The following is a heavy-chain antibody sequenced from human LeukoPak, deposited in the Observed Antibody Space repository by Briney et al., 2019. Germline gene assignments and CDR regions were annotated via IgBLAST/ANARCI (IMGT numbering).Heavy chain of an antibody. D-gene: IGHD2-8*02. CDR3: ARDSGTGYYYYGMDV. CDR1: GFTFSNFG. CDR2: IWYDGSKT. J-gene: IGHJ6*02. V-gene: IGHV3-33*01. Sequence: GGSLRLSCEASGFTFSNFGMHWVRQAPGKGLEWVALIWYDGSKTYYADSVKGRFTISRDNSKNTLYLQMNTLRAEDTAVYYCARDSGTGYYYYGMDVRGQGTRSPSP.